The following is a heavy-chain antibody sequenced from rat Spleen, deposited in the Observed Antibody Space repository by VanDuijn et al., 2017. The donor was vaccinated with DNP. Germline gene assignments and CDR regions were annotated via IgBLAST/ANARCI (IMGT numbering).Heavy chain of an antibody. Sequence: EVQLVESGGGLVQPGRSLKVSCVASGFTFSDFAMAWVRQPPKKGLEWVATITYDGGGIHYRDSVQGRFTVSRDNAESTLHLQMDSLRSEDTATYYCARHDPLAAVSWGQGVLVTVSS. V-gene: IGHV5-17*01. J-gene: IGHJ2*01. D-gene: IGHD1-2*01. CDR2: ITYDGGGI. CDR3: ARHDPLAAVS. CDR1: GFTFSDFA.